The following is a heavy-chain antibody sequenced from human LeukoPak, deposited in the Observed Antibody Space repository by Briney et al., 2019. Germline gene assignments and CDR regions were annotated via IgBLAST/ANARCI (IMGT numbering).Heavy chain of an antibody. CDR3: ARVSYYYDSSGPYDY. CDR2: IKQDGSEK. Sequence: SGGSLRLSCAASGFSFSNYWMSWVRQAPGKGLEWVANIKQDGSEKFYVGSVRGRFTISRDNAKNSLYLQMNSLRAEDTAVYYCARVSYYYDSSGPYDYWGQGTLVTVSS. V-gene: IGHV3-7*01. J-gene: IGHJ4*02. D-gene: IGHD3-22*01. CDR1: GFSFSNYW.